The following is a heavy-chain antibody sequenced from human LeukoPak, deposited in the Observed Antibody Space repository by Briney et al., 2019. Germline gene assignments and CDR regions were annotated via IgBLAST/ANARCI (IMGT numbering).Heavy chain of an antibody. V-gene: IGHV3-30-3*01. J-gene: IGHJ4*02. CDR2: TSYDGGNK. CDR1: GFTFSSYA. CDR3: ARDRGVGTTPLDY. Sequence: PGRSLRLSCAASGFTFSSYAMHWVRQAPGKGLEWVAVTSYDGGNKYYADSVKGRFTISRDNSKNTLYLQMNSLRADDTAVYYCARDRGVGTTPLDYWGQGTLVTVSS. D-gene: IGHD1-26*01.